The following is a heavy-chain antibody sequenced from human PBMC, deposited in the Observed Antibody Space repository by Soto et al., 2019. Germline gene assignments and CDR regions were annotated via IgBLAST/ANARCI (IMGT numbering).Heavy chain of an antibody. D-gene: IGHD4-17*01. V-gene: IGHV3-23*01. J-gene: IGHJ6*03. CDR3: AKGSTTVTKGYYYYMDV. CDR2: ISGSGGST. Sequence: EVQLLESGGGLVQPGGSLILSCAASGFTFSSYAMSWVRQAPGKGLEWVSAISGSGGSTYYADSVKGRFTISRDNSKNTLYLQMNSLRAEDTAVYYCAKGSTTVTKGYYYYMDVWGKGPTVTVSS. CDR1: GFTFSSYA.